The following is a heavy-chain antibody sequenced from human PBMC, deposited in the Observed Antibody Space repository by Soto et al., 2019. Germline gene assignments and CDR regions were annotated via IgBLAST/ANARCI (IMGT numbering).Heavy chain of an antibody. D-gene: IGHD2-8*01. CDR2: IYYSGST. CDR3: ARVYNWFDP. Sequence: SETLSLTCTVSGGSISSYYWSWIRQPPGKGLEWIGYIYYSGSTNYSPSLKSRVTISVDTSKNQFSLKLSSVTAADTAVYYCARVYNWFDPWGQGTLVTVSS. V-gene: IGHV4-59*01. J-gene: IGHJ5*02. CDR1: GGSISSYY.